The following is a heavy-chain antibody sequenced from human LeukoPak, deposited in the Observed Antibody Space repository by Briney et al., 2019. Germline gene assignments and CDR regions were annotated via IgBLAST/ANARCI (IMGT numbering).Heavy chain of an antibody. CDR3: ANGLNSIFGVVSAFDI. CDR1: GFTFSSYA. V-gene: IGHV3-23*01. CDR2: ISGSGGST. Sequence: GGSLRLSCAASGFTFSSYAMSWVRQASGKGLEWVSAISGSGGSTYYADSVKGRFTISRDNSKNTLYLQMNSLRAEDTAVYYCANGLNSIFGVVSAFDIWGQGTMVTVSS. J-gene: IGHJ3*02. D-gene: IGHD3-3*01.